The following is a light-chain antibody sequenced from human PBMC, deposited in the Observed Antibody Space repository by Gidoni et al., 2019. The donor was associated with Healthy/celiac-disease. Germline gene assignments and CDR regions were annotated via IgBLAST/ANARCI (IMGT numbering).Light chain of an antibody. Sequence: DIQLPPSPSTLSASVGDRVTITCRASQSISSWLAWYQQKPGKAPKLLIYKASSLESGVPSRFSGSGSGTEFTLTISSLQPDDFATYECQQYNSYSLMYTFGQGTKLEIK. CDR1: QSISSW. CDR3: QQYNSYSLMYT. J-gene: IGKJ2*01. V-gene: IGKV1-5*03. CDR2: KAS.